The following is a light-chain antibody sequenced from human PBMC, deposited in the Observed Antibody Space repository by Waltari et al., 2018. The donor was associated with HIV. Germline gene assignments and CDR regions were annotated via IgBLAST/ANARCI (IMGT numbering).Light chain of an antibody. CDR1: TSNIGTNT. J-gene: IGLJ2*01. V-gene: IGLV1-44*01. CDR2: INN. CDR3: AVWYDSLNGVL. Sequence: QSVLTQPASASGTPGQRVTISGSGSTSNIGTNTVSWYQQLPGTAPKLRIYINNQRPPGVPVRFSGPKSGTSASLAISGLQSDDEAAYYCAVWYDSLNGVLFGRGPKLTVL.